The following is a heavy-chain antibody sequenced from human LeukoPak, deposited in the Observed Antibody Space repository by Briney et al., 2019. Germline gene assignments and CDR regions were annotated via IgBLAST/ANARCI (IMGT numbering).Heavy chain of an antibody. CDR1: GFTFSGYP. CDR3: ARSRYCSSTSCATPFDY. Sequence: GGSLRLSCAASGFTFSGYPIHWVRQAPGKGLEWVAVISYDGSNKYYADSVKGRFTISRDNSKNTLYLQMNSLRAEDTAVYYCARSRYCSSTSCATPFDYWGQGTLVTVSS. D-gene: IGHD2-2*01. V-gene: IGHV3-30-3*01. J-gene: IGHJ4*02. CDR2: ISYDGSNK.